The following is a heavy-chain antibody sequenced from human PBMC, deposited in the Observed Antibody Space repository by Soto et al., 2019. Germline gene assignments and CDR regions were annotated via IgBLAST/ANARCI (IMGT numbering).Heavy chain of an antibody. J-gene: IGHJ6*03. D-gene: IGHD5-12*01. CDR2: IYYSGYT. CDR1: GGSIYSSNYY. CDR3: SSFHSGDDYYYYYCMDV. Sequence: SETLSLTCAISGGSIYSSNYYWGWIRQPPGQGQEWIGNIYYSGYTYYNPSLKSRVTISADTSKNQFSLKLSSVTAADTAVYYCSSFHSGDDYYYYYCMDVWGKGTTVTVSS. V-gene: IGHV4-39*07.